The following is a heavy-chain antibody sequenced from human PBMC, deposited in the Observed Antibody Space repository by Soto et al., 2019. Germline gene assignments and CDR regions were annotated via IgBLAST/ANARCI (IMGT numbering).Heavy chain of an antibody. Sequence: PGGSLRLSCAASGFTFSSYGMHWVRQAPGKGLEWVAVISYDGSNKYYADSVKGRFTISRDNSKNTLYLQMNSLRAEDTAVYYCARCTRYCSGXSCYFPPGYYYYYGMDVWGQGTTVTVSS. CDR1: GFTFSSYG. J-gene: IGHJ6*02. CDR2: ISYDGSNK. V-gene: IGHV3-30*03. CDR3: ARCTRYCSGXSCYFPPGYYYYYGMDV. D-gene: IGHD2-15*01.